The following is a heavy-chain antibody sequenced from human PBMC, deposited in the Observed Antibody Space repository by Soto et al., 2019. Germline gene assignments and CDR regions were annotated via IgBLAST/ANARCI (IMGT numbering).Heavy chain of an antibody. J-gene: IGHJ3*02. CDR2: IYYSGST. CDR1: DGYISNGGYY. V-gene: IGHV4-31*02. Sequence: CHPWSVADGYISNGGYYWSWIQQHPGKGLEWIGYIYYSGSTYYNPSLKSRVTISVDTSKNQFSLKLSSVTAADTAVYYCARHYTREIYDFWSGYYPSGAFDIWGQGTMVTVSS. CDR3: ARHYTREIYDFWSGYYPSGAFDI. D-gene: IGHD3-3*01.